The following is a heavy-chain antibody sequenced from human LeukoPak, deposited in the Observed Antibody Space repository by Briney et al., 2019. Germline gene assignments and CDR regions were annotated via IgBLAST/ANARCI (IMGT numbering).Heavy chain of an antibody. CDR1: GYTFTSYG. CDR2: ISAYNGNT. Sequence: ASVKVSCKASGYTFTSYGISWVRQAPGQGLEWMGWISAYNGNTDYAQKLQGRVTMTTDTSTSTAYMELRSLRSDDTAVYYCARARDDGEKGWFDPWGQGTLVTVSS. CDR3: ARARDDGEKGWFDP. V-gene: IGHV1-18*01. J-gene: IGHJ5*02. D-gene: IGHD4-17*01.